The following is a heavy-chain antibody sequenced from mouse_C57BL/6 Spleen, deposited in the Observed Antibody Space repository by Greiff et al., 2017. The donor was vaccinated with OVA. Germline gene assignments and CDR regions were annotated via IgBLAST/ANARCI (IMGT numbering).Heavy chain of an antibody. CDR1: GYSITSGYY. CDR3: VYDGYYGDY. D-gene: IGHD2-3*01. CDR2: ISYDGSN. Sequence: EVKLVESGPGLVKPSQSLSLTCSVTGYSITSGYYWNWIRQFPGNRLEWMGYISYDGSNNYNPSLKNRISITRDTSKNQFFLKLNSVTTEDTATYYCVYDGYYGDYWGQGTTLTVSS. J-gene: IGHJ2*01. V-gene: IGHV3-6*01.